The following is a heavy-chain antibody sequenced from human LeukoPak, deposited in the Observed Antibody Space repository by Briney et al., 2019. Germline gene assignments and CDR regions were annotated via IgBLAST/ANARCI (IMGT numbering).Heavy chain of an antibody. CDR2: IYYSGST. J-gene: IGHJ4*02. Sequence: PSETLSLTCTVSGGSISSSSYYWGWIRQPPGKGLEWIGSIYYSGSTYYNPSLKSRVTISVDTSKNQFPLKLSSVTAADTAVYYCARHLDFWSGYFDYWGQGTLVTVSS. V-gene: IGHV4-39*01. CDR3: ARHLDFWSGYFDY. D-gene: IGHD3-3*01. CDR1: GGSISSSSYY.